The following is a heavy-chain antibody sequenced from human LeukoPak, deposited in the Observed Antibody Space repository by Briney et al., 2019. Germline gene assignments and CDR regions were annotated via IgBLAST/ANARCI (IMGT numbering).Heavy chain of an antibody. J-gene: IGHJ4*02. CDR3: ATAPPRDYDSSGYYY. D-gene: IGHD3-22*01. Sequence: GASVKVSCKASGGTFSSYAISWVRQAPGKGLEWMGGFDPEDGETIYAQKFQGRVTMTEDTSTDTAYMELSSLRSEDTAVYYCATAPPRDYDSSGYYYWGQGTLVTVSS. V-gene: IGHV1-24*01. CDR1: GGTFSSYA. CDR2: FDPEDGET.